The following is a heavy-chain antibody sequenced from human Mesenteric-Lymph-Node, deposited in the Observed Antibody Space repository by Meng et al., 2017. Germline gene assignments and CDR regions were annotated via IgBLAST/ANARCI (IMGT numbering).Heavy chain of an antibody. CDR1: GYTFTSYG. J-gene: IGHJ5*02. D-gene: IGHD6-13*01. V-gene: IGHV1-18*01. CDR3: ARVFLAAAGQNWFDP. Sequence: QFEWLQAGAGGKRPGASGTVSCKASGYTFTSYGFSWGRQAPGQGLEWMGGISAYNGNTNYAQKLQGRVTMTTDTSTSTAYMELRSLRSDDTAVYYCARVFLAAAGQNWFDPWGQGTLVTVSS. CDR2: ISAYNGNT.